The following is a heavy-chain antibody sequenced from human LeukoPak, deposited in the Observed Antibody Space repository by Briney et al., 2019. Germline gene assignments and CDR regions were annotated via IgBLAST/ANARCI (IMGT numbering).Heavy chain of an antibody. CDR1: GGSISSGDYY. CDR2: IYYSGNT. V-gene: IGHV4-31*03. D-gene: IGHD3-22*01. CDR3: ARCPHYYDRVYAFDI. Sequence: SETLSLTCTISGGSISSGDYYWSWIRQHPGKGLEWIGYIYYSGNTYYNPSLKSRVTISVDTSKNQFSLKLSSVTAADTAVYYCARCPHYYDRVYAFDIWGQGTMVTVSS. J-gene: IGHJ3*02.